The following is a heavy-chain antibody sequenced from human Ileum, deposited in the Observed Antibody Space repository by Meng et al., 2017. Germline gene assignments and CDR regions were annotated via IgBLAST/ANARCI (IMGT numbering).Heavy chain of an antibody. CDR1: GGSISATNW. CDR3: ARDPYSGGPGDY. J-gene: IGHJ4*02. CDR2: IHYTAGT. D-gene: IGHD1-26*01. V-gene: IGHV4-4*02. Sequence: VQRKEPGPGLVKPAGTLPLTGAVSGGSISATNWGYWVRQPPGKGLEWLGEIHYTAGTNYNPSLKSRVTMSVDKAKNQFSLILTSVTAADTAVYYGARDPYSGGPGDYWGQGTLVTVSS.